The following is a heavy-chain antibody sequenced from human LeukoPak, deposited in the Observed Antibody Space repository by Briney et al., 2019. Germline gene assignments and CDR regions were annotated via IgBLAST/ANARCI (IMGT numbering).Heavy chain of an antibody. D-gene: IGHD6-13*01. CDR2: INSDGINT. Sequence: GGSLRLSCAASGFTFSNYWMHWVRQAPGKGLVWVSRINSDGINTSYADSVKGRFTISRDNSKNTLYLQMNSLRAEDTAVYYCASGSSSWYSYAAHDAFDIWGQGTMVTVSS. CDR1: GFTFSNYW. V-gene: IGHV3-74*01. J-gene: IGHJ3*02. CDR3: ASGSSSWYSYAAHDAFDI.